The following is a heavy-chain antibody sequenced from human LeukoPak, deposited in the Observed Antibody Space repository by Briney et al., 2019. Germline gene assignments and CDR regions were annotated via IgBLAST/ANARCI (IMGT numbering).Heavy chain of an antibody. J-gene: IGHJ4*02. CDR3: TTSPSFDSSWYQFNY. CDR2: ISGRDGRT. V-gene: IGHV3-23*01. Sequence: GGSLRLSCAASGFTFSSYSMNWVRQAPGKGLEWVSAISGRDGRTYHTDSVKGRFTISRDNSKNTLYLQMNSLRAEDTAVYYCTTSPSFDSSWYQFNYWGQGALVIVSS. CDR1: GFTFSSYS. D-gene: IGHD6-13*01.